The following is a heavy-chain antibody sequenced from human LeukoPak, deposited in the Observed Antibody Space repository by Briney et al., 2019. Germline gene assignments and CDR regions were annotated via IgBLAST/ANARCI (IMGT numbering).Heavy chain of an antibody. V-gene: IGHV4-39*01. Sequence: SETLSLTCTVSGGSVSSGSYYWSWIRQPPGTGLEWIGSIYYSGSTYYNPSLKSRVTISVDTSKNQFSLKLSSVTAADTAVYYCAGGGGDLDYWGQGTLVTVSS. J-gene: IGHJ4*02. D-gene: IGHD2-21*01. CDR1: GGSVSSGSYY. CDR2: IYYSGST. CDR3: AGGGGDLDY.